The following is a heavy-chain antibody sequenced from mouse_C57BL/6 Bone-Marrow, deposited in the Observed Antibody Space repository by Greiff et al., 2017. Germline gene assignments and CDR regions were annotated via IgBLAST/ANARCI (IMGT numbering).Heavy chain of an antibody. J-gene: IGHJ3*01. CDR3: ARKGSSGRAWFAE. D-gene: IGHD3-2*02. CDR2: IDPEDGET. Sequence: VQLQQSGAELVKPGASVKLSCTASGFTITDYYMHWVKQRPEQGLEWIGRIDPEDGETNYAPKFQGKDTITVDPSSNPSFLQLSSLTSEDSAVYYCARKGSSGRAWFAEWGQGTLVTVAA. CDR1: GFTITDYY. V-gene: IGHV14-2*01.